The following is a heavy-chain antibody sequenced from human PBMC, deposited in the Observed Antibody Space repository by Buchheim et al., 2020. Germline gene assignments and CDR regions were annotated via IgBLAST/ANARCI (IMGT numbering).Heavy chain of an antibody. Sequence: QVQLVESGGGVVQPGRSLRLSCAASGFPFSSYGMHWVRQAPGKGLAWVAVISYAGSNKYYADSVKGRFTISREHSKHTLYPQRNSLRAEDTAVYYWAALAAAGTLDYWGQGTL. V-gene: IGHV3-30*03. J-gene: IGHJ4*02. CDR1: GFPFSSYG. CDR3: AALAAAGTLDY. D-gene: IGHD6-13*01. CDR2: ISYAGSNK.